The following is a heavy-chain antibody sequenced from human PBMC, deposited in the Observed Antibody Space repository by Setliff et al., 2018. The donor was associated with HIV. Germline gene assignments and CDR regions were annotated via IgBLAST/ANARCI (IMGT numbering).Heavy chain of an antibody. V-gene: IGHV2-70*04. CDR2: IDWDDDK. CDR1: GFSLSTSGMR. CDR3: ARDSDYYGPYYFDY. Sequence: GSGPTLVNPTQTLTLTCTFSGFSLSTSGMRVSWIRQPPGEALEWLARIDWDDDKFYSTSLKTRLTISKDTSKNQVVLTMTNMDPVDTATYYCARDSDYYGPYYFDYWGQGTLVTVS. D-gene: IGHD3-10*01. J-gene: IGHJ4*02.